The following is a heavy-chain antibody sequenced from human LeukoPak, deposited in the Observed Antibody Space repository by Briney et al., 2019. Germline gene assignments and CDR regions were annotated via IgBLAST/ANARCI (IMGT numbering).Heavy chain of an antibody. CDR3: AKTPYSSGRNNWFDP. CDR2: ISGSGGST. CDR1: GFTFSSYA. Sequence: GGSLRLSCAASGFTFSSYAMSWVRQAPGKGLEWVSAISGSGGSTYYTDSVKGRFTISRDNSKNTLYLQMNSLRAEDTAVYYCAKTPYSSGRNNWFDPWGQGTLVTVSS. V-gene: IGHV3-23*01. D-gene: IGHD6-19*01. J-gene: IGHJ5*02.